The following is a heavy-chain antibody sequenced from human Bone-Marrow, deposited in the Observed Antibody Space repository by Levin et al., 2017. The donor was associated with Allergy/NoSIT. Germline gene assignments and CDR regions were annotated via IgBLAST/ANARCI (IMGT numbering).Heavy chain of an antibody. CDR1: GFTFSDYY. J-gene: IGHJ4*02. Sequence: GGSLRLSCAISGFTFSDYYMDWVRQAPGKGLEWVGRSRNKANSYTTEYAASMTGRFTISRDDSENSLYLHMNSLKSEDTAVYYCARVSAGYHYYFDSWGQGTLVTVSS. CDR2: SRNKANSYTT. V-gene: IGHV3-72*01. D-gene: IGHD3-22*01. CDR3: ARVSAGYHYYFDS.